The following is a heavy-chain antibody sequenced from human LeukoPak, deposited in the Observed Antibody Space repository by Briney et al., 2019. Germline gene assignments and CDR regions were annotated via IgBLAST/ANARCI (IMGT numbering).Heavy chain of an antibody. CDR3: AKGRSMDV. V-gene: IGHV3-23*01. CDR2: IIGSGGTT. CDR1: GFSFGSFA. Sequence: GGSLRLSCAASGFSFGSFAMSWVRQAPGKGLEWVSGIIGSGGTTFYADSVKGRFTISRDNSKNTLYLQMNSLRAEDTAIYYCAKGRSMDVWGQGTTVTVSS. J-gene: IGHJ6*02.